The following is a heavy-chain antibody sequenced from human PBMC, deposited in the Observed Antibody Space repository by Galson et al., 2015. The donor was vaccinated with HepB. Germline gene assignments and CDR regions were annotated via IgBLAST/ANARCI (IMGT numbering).Heavy chain of an antibody. Sequence: SLRLSCAASGFPFSRYNVHWVRQAPGKGLEWVSSISSGGDYTYYADSVKGRFTISRDNPKNSLYLQMNSLRDEDTAVYYCARETSYDSVSYSASDVWGQGTVVTVSS. CDR2: ISSGGDYT. CDR1: GFPFSRYN. CDR3: ARETSYDSVSYSASDV. V-gene: IGHV3-21*01. D-gene: IGHD3-22*01. J-gene: IGHJ3*01.